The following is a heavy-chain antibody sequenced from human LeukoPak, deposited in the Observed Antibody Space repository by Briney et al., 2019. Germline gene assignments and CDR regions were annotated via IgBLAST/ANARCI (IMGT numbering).Heavy chain of an antibody. V-gene: IGHV3-23*01. CDR2: ISGSGGST. Sequence: GGSLRLSCAASGFTFSSYAMSWVRQAPGKGLEWVSAISGSGGSTSYADSVKGRFTISRDNAKNTLYLQMNSLRAEDTAVYYCASRDYYGSGSYAFDIWGQGTMVTVSS. J-gene: IGHJ3*02. CDR1: GFTFSSYA. D-gene: IGHD3-10*01. CDR3: ASRDYYGSGSYAFDI.